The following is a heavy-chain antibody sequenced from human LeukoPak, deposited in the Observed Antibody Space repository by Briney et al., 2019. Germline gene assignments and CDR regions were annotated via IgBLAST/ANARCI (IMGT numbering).Heavy chain of an antibody. CDR3: ARGYCSGGSCHDAFDI. CDR2: IIPIFGTA. D-gene: IGHD2-15*01. Sequence: SVKVSCKASGGTFSSYAISWLRQAPGQGLEWMGRIIPIFGTANYAQKFQGRVTITTDESTSTAYMELSSLRSEDTAVYYCARGYCSGGSCHDAFDIWGQGTMVTVSS. J-gene: IGHJ3*02. V-gene: IGHV1-69*05. CDR1: GGTFSSYA.